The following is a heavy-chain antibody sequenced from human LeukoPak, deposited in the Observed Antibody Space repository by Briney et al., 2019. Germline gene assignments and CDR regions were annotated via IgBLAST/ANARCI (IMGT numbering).Heavy chain of an antibody. J-gene: IGHJ4*02. Sequence: PGGSLRLSCAASGFIFSSYPIHWVRQAPGKGLEWVAFIRYDGSNKYYADSVKGRFTISRDNSKNTLYLQMNSLRAEDTAVYYCAKEGVAGIDYWGQGTLVTVSS. CDR2: IRYDGSNK. CDR1: GFIFSSYP. D-gene: IGHD6-19*01. CDR3: AKEGVAGIDY. V-gene: IGHV3-30*02.